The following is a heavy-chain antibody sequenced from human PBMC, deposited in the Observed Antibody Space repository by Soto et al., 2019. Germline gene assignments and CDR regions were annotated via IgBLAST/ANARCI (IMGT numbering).Heavy chain of an antibody. Sequence: GGSLRLSCAASGFTFSSYAMSWVRQAPGKGLEWVSAISGSGGSTYYADSVKGRFTISRDNSKNTLYLQMNSLRAEDTAVYYCAKDPGERDYVVGPYFQHWGQGTLVTVSS. CDR3: AKDPGERDYVVGPYFQH. D-gene: IGHD4-17*01. CDR1: GFTFSSYA. J-gene: IGHJ1*01. CDR2: ISGSGGST. V-gene: IGHV3-23*01.